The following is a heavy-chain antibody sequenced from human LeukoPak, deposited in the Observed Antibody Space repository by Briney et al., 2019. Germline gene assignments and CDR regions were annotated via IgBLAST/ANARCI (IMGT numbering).Heavy chain of an antibody. CDR2: ISGIGGST. CDR1: GFTFSAYA. CDR3: AKDLHGDYTYFDY. V-gene: IGHV3-23*01. J-gene: IGHJ4*02. D-gene: IGHD4-17*01. Sequence: GGSLRLSCAASGFTFSAYAMSWVRQAPGKGLEWVSAISGIGGSTYYAVSVKGRFTISRDNSKNTLYLQLNSLRAEDTAVYYCAKDLHGDYTYFDYWGQGTLVTVSS.